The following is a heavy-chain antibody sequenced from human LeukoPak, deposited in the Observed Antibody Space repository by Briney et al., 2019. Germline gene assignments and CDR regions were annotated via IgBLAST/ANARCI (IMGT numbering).Heavy chain of an antibody. CDR2: TYYSGNT. V-gene: IGHV4-31*03. Sequence: SETLSLTCTVSGGSVKSGDHYWTWIRQHPGKGLEWIGYTYYSGNTYYNPSLESRVTISVDTSKNQFSLTLNSVSAADTAVYYCASFGAFDVWGQGTMVTVSS. D-gene: IGHD2/OR15-2a*01. CDR3: ASFGAFDV. J-gene: IGHJ3*01. CDR1: GGSVKSGDHY.